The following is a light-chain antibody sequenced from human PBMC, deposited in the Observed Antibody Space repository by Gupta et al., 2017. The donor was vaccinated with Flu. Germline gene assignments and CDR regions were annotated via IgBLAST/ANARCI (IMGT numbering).Light chain of an antibody. CDR3: ETWGSATYV. CDR1: NGHNTDI. J-gene: IGLJ1*01. CDR2: VEGSGAY. V-gene: IGLV4-60*03. Sequence: QPVLPQSSSASASLGSSVKLTCTLSNGHNTDIIAWHQQRPGKAPRFLMKVEGSGAYTKGSGVPDRFSGSTSGADRYLTIANVQSEDEGDYYCETWGSATYVFGAGTKVTVL.